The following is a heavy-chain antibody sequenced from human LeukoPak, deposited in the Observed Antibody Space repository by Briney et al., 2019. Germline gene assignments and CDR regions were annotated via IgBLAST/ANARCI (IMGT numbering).Heavy chain of an antibody. Sequence: SETLSLTCTVSGGSISSYYWSWIRQPPGKGLEWIGDIYYSGSTNYNPSLKSRVTISVDTSKNQLYLKLSSVTAADTAVYYCARGLPYYYGSGRLNCSWFDPWGQGTLVTVSS. J-gene: IGHJ5*02. CDR1: GGSISSYY. V-gene: IGHV4-59*01. D-gene: IGHD3-10*01. CDR2: IYYSGST. CDR3: ARGLPYYYGSGRLNCSWFDP.